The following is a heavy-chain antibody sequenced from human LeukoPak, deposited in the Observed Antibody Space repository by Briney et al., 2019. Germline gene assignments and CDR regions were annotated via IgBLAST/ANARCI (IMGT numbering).Heavy chain of an antibody. CDR3: ARLMGSAGSPYFQH. D-gene: IGHD3-16*01. Sequence: GGSLRLSCAASGFTFSDYYMSWIRQAPGKGLEWVLYINSSGSTIYYADSVKGRFTISRDNAKNSLYLQTSSLRAEDTAVYYCARLMGSAGSPYFQHWGQGTLVTVSS. J-gene: IGHJ1*01. V-gene: IGHV3-11*01. CDR2: INSSGSTI. CDR1: GFTFSDYY.